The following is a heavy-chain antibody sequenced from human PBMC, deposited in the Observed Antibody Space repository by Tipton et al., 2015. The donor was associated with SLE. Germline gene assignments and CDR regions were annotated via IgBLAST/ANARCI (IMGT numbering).Heavy chain of an antibody. CDR2: ISWNSGSI. Sequence: SLRLSCAASGFTFDDYAMHWVRQAPGKGLEWVSGISWNSGSIGYADSVKGRFTISRDNAKNSLYLQMNSLRAEDTAVYYCARGGPGATNYFDYWGQGTLVTVSS. CDR1: GFTFDDYA. CDR3: ARGGPGATNYFDY. D-gene: IGHD5-24*01. J-gene: IGHJ4*02. V-gene: IGHV3-9*01.